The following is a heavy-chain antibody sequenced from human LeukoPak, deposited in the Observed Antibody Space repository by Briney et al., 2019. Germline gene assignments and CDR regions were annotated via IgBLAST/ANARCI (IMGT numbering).Heavy chain of an antibody. CDR2: IYPDGINK. V-gene: IGHV3-30*02. J-gene: IGHJ5*02. D-gene: IGHD3-3*01. Sequence: GGSLRLSFAASGFTFTTYGMHWVRQAPGMGLEWVACIYPDGINKDYADSVKGRFIISRDNSKNTLYLQMNSLRAEDTAVYYCAKDWSGNYNWSDPWGQGTLVTVSS. CDR3: AKDWSGNYNWSDP. CDR1: GFTFTTYG.